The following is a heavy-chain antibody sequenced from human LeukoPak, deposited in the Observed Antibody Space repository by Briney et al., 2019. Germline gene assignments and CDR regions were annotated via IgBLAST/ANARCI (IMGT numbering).Heavy chain of an antibody. D-gene: IGHD3-22*01. CDR1: GYTFTSYG. J-gene: IGHJ4*02. Sequence: ASVKVSCKASGYTFTSYGISWVRQAPGQGLEWMGWISAYNGNTNYAQKLQGRVTMTTDTSTSTAYMELRSLRSDDTAVYYCARDAQTYYYDSSGHSSFDYWGQGTLVTVSS. V-gene: IGHV1-18*01. CDR2: ISAYNGNT. CDR3: ARDAQTYYYDSSGHSSFDY.